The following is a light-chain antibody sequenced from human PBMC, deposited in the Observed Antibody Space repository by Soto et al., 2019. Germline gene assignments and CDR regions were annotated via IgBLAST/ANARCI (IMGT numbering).Light chain of an antibody. Sequence: DIQMTQSPSTLSASVGDRVTITCRASQSISDWLAWYQQKPGKAPKFLIYKASNLESGVPSRFSGSGSETEFTLTLSSVQPDDFAIYSYQHYDSYSWTFGQGTQVEIK. CDR1: QSISDW. CDR2: KAS. J-gene: IGKJ1*01. V-gene: IGKV1-5*03. CDR3: QHYDSYSWT.